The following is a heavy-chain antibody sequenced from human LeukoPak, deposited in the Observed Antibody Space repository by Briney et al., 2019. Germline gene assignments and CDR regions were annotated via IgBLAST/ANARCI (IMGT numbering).Heavy chain of an antibody. CDR1: GGSISAYS. J-gene: IGHJ4*02. D-gene: IGHD3-22*01. Sequence: KPSETLSLTCTVSGGSISAYSWSWIRQPPGKGLEWIGYIYYSGTTNYNSSLKSRVTISVDTSKSQFSLKLSSVTAADTAVYYCARLDSSAYHVDYWGQGTLVTVSS. V-gene: IGHV4-59*08. CDR2: IYYSGTT. CDR3: ARLDSSAYHVDY.